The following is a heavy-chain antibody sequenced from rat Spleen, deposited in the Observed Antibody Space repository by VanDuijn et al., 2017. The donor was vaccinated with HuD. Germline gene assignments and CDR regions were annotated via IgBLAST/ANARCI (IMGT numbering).Heavy chain of an antibody. V-gene: IGHV2-19*01. CDR3: ARAPGNGYVMDA. J-gene: IGHJ4*01. D-gene: IGHD5-1*01. CDR2: IQSGGST. Sequence: QVQLKESGPGLVQPSQTLSLTCTVSGFSLTDYSVYWVRQPPGKGLEWMGRIQSGGSTDYNSALKSRLSISRDTSKSQVFLKMNSLQSEDTTTYYCARAPGNGYVMDAWGQGASVTVSS. CDR1: GFSLTDYS.